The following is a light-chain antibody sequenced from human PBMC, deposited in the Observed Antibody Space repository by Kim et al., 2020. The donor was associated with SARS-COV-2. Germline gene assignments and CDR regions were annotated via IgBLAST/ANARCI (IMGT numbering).Light chain of an antibody. CDR1: QSVSSTY. J-gene: IGKJ1*01. CDR3: QHYGSSPGT. Sequence: DIVLTQSPGTLSLSPGERATLSCTASQSVSSTYLAWYQQKPGQAPRLLIYGASSRATGIPDRFSGSGSGTDFTLTITRLEPEDFAVYFCQHYGSSPGTFGQGTKVDIK. CDR2: GAS. V-gene: IGKV3-20*01.